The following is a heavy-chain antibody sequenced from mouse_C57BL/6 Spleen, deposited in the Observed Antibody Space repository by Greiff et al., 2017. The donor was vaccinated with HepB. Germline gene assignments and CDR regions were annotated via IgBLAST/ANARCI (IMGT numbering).Heavy chain of an antibody. D-gene: IGHD3-2*02. J-gene: IGHJ2*01. CDR2: IDPSDSET. Sequence: QVHVKQPGAELVRPGSSVKLSCKASGYTFTSYWMHWVKQRPIQGLEWIGNIDPSDSETHDNQKFKDKATLTVDKSSSTAYMQLSSLTSEDSAVYYCARLSSGVFDYWGQGTTLTVSS. CDR3: ARLSSGVFDY. V-gene: IGHV1-52*01. CDR1: GYTFTSYW.